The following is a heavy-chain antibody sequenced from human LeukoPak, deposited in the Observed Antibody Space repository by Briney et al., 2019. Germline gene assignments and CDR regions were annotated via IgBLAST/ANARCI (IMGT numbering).Heavy chain of an antibody. CDR1: GYTFTSYG. D-gene: IGHD3-10*01. CDR3: ARDQGSVNDY. J-gene: IGHJ4*02. V-gene: IGHV1-2*02. CDR2: INPNSGGT. Sequence: GASVKVSCKASGYTFTSYGISWVRQAPGQGLEWMGWINPNSGGTNYAQKFQGRVTMTRDTSISTAYMELSRLRSDDTAVYYCARDQGSVNDYWGQGTLVTVSS.